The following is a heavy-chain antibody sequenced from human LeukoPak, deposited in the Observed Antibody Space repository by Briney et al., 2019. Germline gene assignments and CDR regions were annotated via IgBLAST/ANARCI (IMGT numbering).Heavy chain of an antibody. Sequence: GGSLRLSCAASGFTVSSNYMSWVRQAPGKGLEWVSVIYSGGSTYYADSVKGRFTISRDNAKNSLYLQMNSLRAEDTAVYYCAKDKGYYDSSGYYPGHWGQGTLVTVSS. CDR1: GFTVSSNY. D-gene: IGHD3-22*01. CDR2: IYSGGST. CDR3: AKDKGYYDSSGYYPGH. V-gene: IGHV3-53*05. J-gene: IGHJ4*02.